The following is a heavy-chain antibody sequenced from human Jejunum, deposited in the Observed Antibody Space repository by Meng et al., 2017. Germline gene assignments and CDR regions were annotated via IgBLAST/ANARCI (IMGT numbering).Heavy chain of an antibody. CDR2: ISPDGSST. V-gene: IGHV3-74*01. CDR1: GFTFSSDY. Sequence: EVQLVESGGGLVPPGGTLRLSCAASGFTFSSDYMHWVRQAPGKGLMWISHISPDGSSTTYADSVKGRFTISRDNAKNTLYLQMNSLGAEDTAVYYCLRDVKGSTSWGQGTLVTVSS. J-gene: IGHJ5*02. CDR3: LRDVKGSTS. D-gene: IGHD3-10*01.